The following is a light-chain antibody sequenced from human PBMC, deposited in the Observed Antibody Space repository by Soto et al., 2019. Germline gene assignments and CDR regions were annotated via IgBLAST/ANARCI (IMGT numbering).Light chain of an antibody. Sequence: QSALTQPASVSGSPGQSITISCTGSNSDIGAYDYVSWYQQHPGKPPTLLIYEVTFRPSGVPNRFSGSKSGNTASLTVSGLQAEDEADYYCSSYAGSNNCYVFGTGTKLTVL. CDR1: NSDIGAYDY. J-gene: IGLJ1*01. CDR2: EVT. V-gene: IGLV2-8*01. CDR3: SSYAGSNNCYV.